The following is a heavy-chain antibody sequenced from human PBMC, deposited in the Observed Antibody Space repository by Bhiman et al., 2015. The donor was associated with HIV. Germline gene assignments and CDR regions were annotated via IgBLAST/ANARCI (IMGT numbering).Heavy chain of an antibody. D-gene: IGHD3-22*01. Sequence: EVQLVESGGGLVKPGGSLRVSCAASGFTFDDYAMHWVRQAPGKGLEWVSGISWNSGRIGYADSVKGRFTISRDDAKDSLFLQMNSLRTEDTALYYCAKELADLYYYDGSGSILGDAFDIWGQGTMVTVSS. CDR3: AKELADLYYYDGSGSILGDAFDI. J-gene: IGHJ3*02. V-gene: IGHV3-9*01. CDR1: GFTFDDYA. CDR2: ISWNSGRI.